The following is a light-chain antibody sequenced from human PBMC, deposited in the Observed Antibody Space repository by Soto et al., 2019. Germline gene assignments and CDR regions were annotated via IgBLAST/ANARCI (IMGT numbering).Light chain of an antibody. Sequence: EIVLTQSPGTLSLSPGERATLSCRASQSVSSSYLAWYQQKPGQAPRLLTYGASSRATSIPDRFSGSGSGTDFTLTISRLEPEDFAVYYCQQYGSSLWTFGQGTKVEIK. CDR3: QQYGSSLWT. V-gene: IGKV3-20*01. J-gene: IGKJ1*01. CDR1: QSVSSSY. CDR2: GAS.